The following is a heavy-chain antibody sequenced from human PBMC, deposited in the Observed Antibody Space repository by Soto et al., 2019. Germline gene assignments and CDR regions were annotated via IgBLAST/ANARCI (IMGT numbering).Heavy chain of an antibody. Sequence: EVQLVQSGAEVKKPGESLKISCKGSGYSFTSYWIGWVRQMPGKGLEWMGIIYPGDSDTRYSPSFQGQVTISADKSISTAYLQWSSLKASDTAMYYCARHGRKWELLFPLSYYYGMDVWGQGTTVTVSS. J-gene: IGHJ6*02. CDR1: GYSFTSYW. D-gene: IGHD1-26*01. CDR2: IYPGDSDT. CDR3: ARHGRKWELLFPLSYYYGMDV. V-gene: IGHV5-51*01.